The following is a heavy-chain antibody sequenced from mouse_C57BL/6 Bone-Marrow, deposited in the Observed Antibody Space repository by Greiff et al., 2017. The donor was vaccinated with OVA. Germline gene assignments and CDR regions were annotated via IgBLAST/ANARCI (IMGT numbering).Heavy chain of an antibody. CDR3: ARDSLLTTVVATDWYFDV. V-gene: IGHV5-16*01. CDR1: GFTFSDYY. Sequence: EVNVVESEGGLVQPGSSMKLSCTASGFTFSDYYMAWVRQVPEKGLEWVANINYDGSSTYYLDSLKSRFIISRDNAKNILYLQMSSLKSEDTATYYCARDSLLTTVVATDWYFDVWGTGTTVTVSS. D-gene: IGHD1-1*01. CDR2: INYDGSST. J-gene: IGHJ1*03.